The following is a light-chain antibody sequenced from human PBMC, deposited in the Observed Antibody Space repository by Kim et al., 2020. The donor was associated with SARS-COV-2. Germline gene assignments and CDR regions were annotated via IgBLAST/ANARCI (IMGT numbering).Light chain of an antibody. CDR1: QSRVYRNGITY. V-gene: IGKV2-30*01. CDR3: LQGTHWPPIT. CDR2: TVS. J-gene: IGKJ5*01. Sequence: ASITCRSSQSRVYRNGITYLSWCQQKPGQSPRRLIYTVSKRDSGVPDRFSGSGAGTDFTLKISRVEAEDVGVYYCLQGTHWPPITFGQGTRLEIK.